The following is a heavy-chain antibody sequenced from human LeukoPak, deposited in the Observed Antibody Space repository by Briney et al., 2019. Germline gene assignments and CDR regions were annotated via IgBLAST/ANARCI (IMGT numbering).Heavy chain of an antibody. J-gene: IGHJ6*03. Sequence: SETLSLTCTVSGGSISSSSYYWSWIRQPPEKGLEWIGEINQSGSTNYNPSLKSRVTISVDTSKNQFSLKLSSVTAADTAVYYCARLGKYYYDSWLYYYYMDVWGKGTTVTISS. CDR3: ARLGKYYYDSWLYYYYMDV. V-gene: IGHV4-39*07. CDR2: INQSGST. CDR1: GGSISSSSYY. D-gene: IGHD3-22*01.